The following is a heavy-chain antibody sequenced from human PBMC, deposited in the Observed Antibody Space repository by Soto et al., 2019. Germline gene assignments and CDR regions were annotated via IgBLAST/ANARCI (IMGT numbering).Heavy chain of an antibody. CDR1: GGSISSGGYS. CDR3: ASSHAGAHITAAVH. V-gene: IGHV4-30-2*01. J-gene: IGHJ4*02. CDR2: IYHSGST. Sequence: SETLSLTCAVSGGSISSGGYSWRWIRQPPGKGLEWIGYIYHSGSTYYNPSLKGRVTISVDRSKNQFSLKLSSVTAADTAVYYCASSHAGAHITAAVHWGQGTLVTSPQ. D-gene: IGHD6-13*01.